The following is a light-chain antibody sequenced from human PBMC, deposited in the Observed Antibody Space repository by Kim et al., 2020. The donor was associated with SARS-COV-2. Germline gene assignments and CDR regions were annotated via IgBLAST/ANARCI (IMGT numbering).Light chain of an antibody. CDR1: SSNIGSNT. J-gene: IGLJ1*01. CDR2: GND. V-gene: IGLV1-44*01. CDR3: AAWDDSLDGYV. Sequence: SVLTQPPSASGTPGQRVIISCSGSSSNIGSNTVNWYQQVPGTAPKLVIHGNDQRPSGVPDRLSGSKSGTSASLAISGLRSEDEADYYCAAWDDSLDGYVFGTGTKVTVL.